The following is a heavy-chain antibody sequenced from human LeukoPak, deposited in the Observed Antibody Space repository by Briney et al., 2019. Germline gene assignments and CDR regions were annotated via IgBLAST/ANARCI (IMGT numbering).Heavy chain of an antibody. Sequence: GGSLRLSCAASGFTFRNYAMSWVRQAPGKGLEWVSAISGSGGSTYYADSVKGRFTISRDNSKNTLYLQMNSLRAEGTAVYYCAKEASRITIFGVVTAPNYLDYWGQGTLVTVSS. J-gene: IGHJ4*02. V-gene: IGHV3-23*01. CDR1: GFTFRNYA. CDR3: AKEASRITIFGVVTAPNYLDY. CDR2: ISGSGGST. D-gene: IGHD3-3*01.